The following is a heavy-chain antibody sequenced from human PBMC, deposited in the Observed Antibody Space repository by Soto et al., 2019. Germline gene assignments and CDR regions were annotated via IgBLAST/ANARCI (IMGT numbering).Heavy chain of an antibody. D-gene: IGHD6-19*01. CDR1: GYTFTSYY. Sequence: ASVKVSCKASGYTFTSYYMHWVRQAPGQGLEWMGIINPSGGSTSYAQKFQGRVTTTRDTSTSTVYMELSSLRSEDTAVYYCARDRSSGWYHYYYGMDVWGQGITVTVSS. CDR3: ARDRSSGWYHYYYGMDV. J-gene: IGHJ6*02. CDR2: INPSGGST. V-gene: IGHV1-46*01.